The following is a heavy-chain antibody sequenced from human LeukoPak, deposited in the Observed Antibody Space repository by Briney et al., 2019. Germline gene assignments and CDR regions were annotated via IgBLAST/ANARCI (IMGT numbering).Heavy chain of an antibody. Sequence: GGSLRLSCEGSAFIFSGHWMNWVRQAPGKGLEWLSYTTGTSDTIYYADSVKGRFTISRDNAKNPLYLQMSSLRDEDTAVYYCASSKGPLDHWGQGTLVTVSS. CDR1: AFIFSGHW. CDR3: ASSKGPLDH. V-gene: IGHV3-48*02. CDR2: TTGTSDTI. J-gene: IGHJ4*02.